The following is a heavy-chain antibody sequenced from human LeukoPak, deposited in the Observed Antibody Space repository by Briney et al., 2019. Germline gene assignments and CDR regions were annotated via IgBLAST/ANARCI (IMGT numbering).Heavy chain of an antibody. CDR3: ARDLRTPYSSGYYSRD. D-gene: IGHD3-22*01. CDR2: INPNSGGT. V-gene: IGHV1-2*02. Sequence: ASVKVSCKASGYTFTGYYMHWVRQAPGQGLEWMGWINPNSGGTNYAQKFQGRVTMTRDTSISTAYMELSRLRSDDTAVYYCARDLRTPYSSGYYSRDWGQGTLVTVSS. J-gene: IGHJ4*02. CDR1: GYTFTGYY.